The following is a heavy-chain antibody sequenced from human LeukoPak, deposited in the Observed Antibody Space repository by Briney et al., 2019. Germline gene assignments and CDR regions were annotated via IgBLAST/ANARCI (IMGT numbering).Heavy chain of an antibody. J-gene: IGHJ4*02. Sequence: GASVKVSCKASGYTFTSYYMHWVRQATGQGLEWMGWMNPNSGNTGYAQKFQGRVTMTRNTSISTAYMELSSLRSDDTAVYYCASRAVNSGSLLPFDYWGQGTLVTVSS. D-gene: IGHD1-26*01. CDR2: MNPNSGNT. CDR1: GYTFTSYY. CDR3: ASRAVNSGSLLPFDY. V-gene: IGHV1-8*02.